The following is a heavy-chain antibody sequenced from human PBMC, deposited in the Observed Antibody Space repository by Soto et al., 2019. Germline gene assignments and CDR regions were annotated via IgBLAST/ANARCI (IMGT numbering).Heavy chain of an antibody. CDR1: GFTFSSYA. CDR3: ARDHPFWSGYKKPIYYYYYGMDV. Sequence: EVQLLESGGGLVQPGGSLRLSCAASGFTFSSYAMSWVRQAPGKGLEWVSAISGSGGSTYYADSVKGRFTISRDNAKNSLYLQMNSLRAEDTAVYYCARDHPFWSGYKKPIYYYYYGMDVWGHGTTVTVSS. V-gene: IGHV3-23*01. D-gene: IGHD3-3*01. J-gene: IGHJ6*02. CDR2: ISGSGGST.